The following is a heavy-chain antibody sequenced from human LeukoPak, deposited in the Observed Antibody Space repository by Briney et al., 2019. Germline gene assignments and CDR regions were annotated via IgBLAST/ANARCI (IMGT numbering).Heavy chain of an antibody. V-gene: IGHV4-4*09. D-gene: IGHD6-6*01. CDR3: ARLTRLSSSPDRYYFDY. CDR1: GGSISSFY. CDR2: IYSSGST. J-gene: IGHJ4*02. Sequence: PSETLSLTCTVSGGSISSFYWSWLRQPPGKGLEWIGYIYSSGSTNYNPSLKSRVTISVAASKNQFYLKLSSVTATDTAVYYCARLTRLSSSPDRYYFDYWGQGTLVTVSS.